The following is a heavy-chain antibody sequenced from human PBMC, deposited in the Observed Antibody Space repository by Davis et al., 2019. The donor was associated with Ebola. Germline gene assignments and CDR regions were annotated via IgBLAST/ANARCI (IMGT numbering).Heavy chain of an antibody. V-gene: IGHV3-30-3*01. D-gene: IGHD4-17*01. J-gene: IGHJ3*02. CDR3: ARGDGTYGDPDISTFDI. CDR2: ISYDGSRI. Sequence: PGGSLRLSCAASGFSFSGYAMHWVRQAPGKGLEWVAVISYDGSRIYYGDSVKGRFTISRDNSKSTVYVQMNSLRPEDTGVYFCARGDGTYGDPDISTFDIWGQGTMVTVSS. CDR1: GFSFSGYA.